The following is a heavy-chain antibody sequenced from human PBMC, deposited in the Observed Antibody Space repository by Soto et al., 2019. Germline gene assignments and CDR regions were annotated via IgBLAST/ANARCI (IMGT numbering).Heavy chain of an antibody. CDR2: ITARGSIT. J-gene: IGHJ4*02. D-gene: IGHD4-4*01. CDR3: ARGRCSSSNCKLDY. Sequence: GGSLRLSCVVSGFTFSTYEMNWVRQAPGKGLEWVSYITARGSITYYAASVKGRFTTSRDNAKDSVYLEIDSLRPEDTAMYYCARGRCSSSNCKLDYWGQGALVTVSS. V-gene: IGHV3-48*03. CDR1: GFTFSTYE.